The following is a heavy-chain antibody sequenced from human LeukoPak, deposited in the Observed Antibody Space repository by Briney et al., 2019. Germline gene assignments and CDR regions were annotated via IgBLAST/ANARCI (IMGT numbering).Heavy chain of an antibody. Sequence: ASVKVSCKASGYTFTSYYMHWVRQAPGQGLEWMGIINPSGGSTSYAQKFQGRVTMTRDMSTSTVYMELSSLRSEDTAVYYCARARNYCSSTSCYGLGAFDIWGQGTMVTVSS. CDR2: INPSGGST. CDR3: ARARNYCSSTSCYGLGAFDI. CDR1: GYTFTSYY. J-gene: IGHJ3*02. D-gene: IGHD2-2*01. V-gene: IGHV1-46*01.